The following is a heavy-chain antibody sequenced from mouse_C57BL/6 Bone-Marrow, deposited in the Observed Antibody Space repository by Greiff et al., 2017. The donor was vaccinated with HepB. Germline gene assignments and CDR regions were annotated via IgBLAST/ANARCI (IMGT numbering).Heavy chain of an antibody. CDR2: INPGSGGT. V-gene: IGHV1-54*01. CDR3: ARGIRGWFAY. Sequence: VQLQQSGAELVRPGTSVKVSCKASGYAFTNYLIEWVKQRPGQGLEWIGVINPGSGGTNYNEKFKGKATLTADKSSSTAYMQLSSLTSEDSAVYFCARGIRGWFAYWGQGTLVTVSA. CDR1: GYAFTNYL. D-gene: IGHD2-4*01. J-gene: IGHJ3*01.